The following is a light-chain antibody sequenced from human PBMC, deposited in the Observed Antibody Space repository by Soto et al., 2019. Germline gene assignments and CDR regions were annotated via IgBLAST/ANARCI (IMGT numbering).Light chain of an antibody. V-gene: IGLV1-44*01. J-gene: IGLJ2*01. CDR1: SSNIGSKP. CDR2: NTN. Sequence: QSVLTQPPSASGTPGQRVTISCSGSSSNIGSKPVNWYQQLPGAAPKLLIHNTNQRPSGVPDRFSGSKSGTSASLAISGLQSDDEDHYYCSAWDDSLNGLVFGGGTKLTVL. CDR3: SAWDDSLNGLV.